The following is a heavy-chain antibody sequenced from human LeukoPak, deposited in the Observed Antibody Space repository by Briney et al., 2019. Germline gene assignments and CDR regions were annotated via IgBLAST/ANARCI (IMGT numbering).Heavy chain of an antibody. D-gene: IGHD3-22*01. CDR1: GESFSGYY. V-gene: IGHV4-34*01. CDR2: INHSGST. Sequence: SETLSLTCAVYGESFSGYYWSWIRQPPGKGLEWIGEINHSGSTNNNPSLKSRVTISVDTSKNQFSLKLSSVTAADTAVYYCALIANNWFDPWGQGTLVTVSS. CDR3: ALIANNWFDP. J-gene: IGHJ5*02.